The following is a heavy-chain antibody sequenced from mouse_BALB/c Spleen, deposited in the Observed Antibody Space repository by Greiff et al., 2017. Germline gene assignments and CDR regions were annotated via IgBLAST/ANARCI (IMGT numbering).Heavy chain of an antibody. J-gene: IGHJ1*01. V-gene: IGHV3-2*02. CDR1: GYSITSDYA. Sequence: VQLKESGPGLVKPSQSLSLTCTVTGYSITSDYAWNWIRQFPGNKLEWMGYISYSGSTSYNPSLKSRISITRDTSKNQFFLQLNSVTTEDTATYYCARRGFITTATWYFDVWGAGTTVTVSS. D-gene: IGHD1-2*01. CDR2: ISYSGST. CDR3: ARRGFITTATWYFDV.